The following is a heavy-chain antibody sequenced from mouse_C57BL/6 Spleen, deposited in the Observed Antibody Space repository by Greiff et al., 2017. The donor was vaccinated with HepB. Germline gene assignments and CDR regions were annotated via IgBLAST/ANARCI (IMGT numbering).Heavy chain of an antibody. D-gene: IGHD4-1*01. CDR2: ISSGSSTI. CDR3: ARPPVNWDVAWFAY. V-gene: IGHV5-17*01. CDR1: GFTFSDYG. J-gene: IGHJ3*01. Sequence: DVQLVESGGGLVKPGGSLKLSCAASGFTFSDYGMHWVRQAPEKGLEWVAYISSGSSTIYYADTVKGRFTISRDNAKNTLFLQMTSLRSEDTAMYYCARPPVNWDVAWFAYWGQGTLVTVSA.